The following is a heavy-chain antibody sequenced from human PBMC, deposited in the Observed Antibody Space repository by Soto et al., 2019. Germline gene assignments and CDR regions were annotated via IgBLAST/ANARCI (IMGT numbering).Heavy chain of an antibody. CDR1: GGSISSSSYY. Sequence: NPSETLSLTCTVSGGSISSSSYYWGWIRQPPGKGLEWIGSIYYSGSTYYNPSLKSRVTISVDTSKNRFSLNLSSVTAADTALYYCKASYYYDTSDDYYYGMDVWGQGTTVTVSS. J-gene: IGHJ6*02. V-gene: IGHV4-39*01. CDR3: KASYYYDTSDDYYYGMDV. D-gene: IGHD3-22*01. CDR2: IYYSGST.